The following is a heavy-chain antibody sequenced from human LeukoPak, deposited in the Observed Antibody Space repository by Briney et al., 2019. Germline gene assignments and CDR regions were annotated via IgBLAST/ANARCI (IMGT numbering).Heavy chain of an antibody. Sequence: GGSLRLSCAASGFSFSSYTMNWVRQAPGKGLEWVSSISSSSIYIYYADSVKGRSTMSRDNAKNSLFLQMNSLRAEDTAVYYCARDYGSGPIDYWGQGTLVTVSS. V-gene: IGHV3-21*01. CDR3: ARDYGSGPIDY. CDR2: ISSSSIYI. J-gene: IGHJ4*02. CDR1: GFSFSSYT. D-gene: IGHD3-10*01.